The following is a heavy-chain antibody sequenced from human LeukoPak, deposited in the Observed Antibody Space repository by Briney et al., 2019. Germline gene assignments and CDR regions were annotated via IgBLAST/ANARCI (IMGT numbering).Heavy chain of an antibody. CDR1: GFTFSNAW. Sequence: PGGSLRLSCAASGFTFSNAWMNWVRQAPGKGLERVGRIKSRTYGGTADYAAPVKGRFTISRDDSKNTLYLQMKSLKTEDTAMYYCTTEGYGDAFDIRGLGTMVTVSS. V-gene: IGHV3-15*07. J-gene: IGHJ3*02. CDR3: TTEGYGDAFDI. CDR2: IKSRTYGGTA. D-gene: IGHD2-15*01.